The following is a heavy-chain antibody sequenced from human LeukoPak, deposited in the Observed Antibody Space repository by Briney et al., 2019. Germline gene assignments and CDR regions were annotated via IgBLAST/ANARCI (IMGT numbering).Heavy chain of an antibody. V-gene: IGHV1-2*02. J-gene: IGHJ6*02. CDR3: GRGAQSGRLRGNYYYGSDV. CDR2: INPNSGGT. D-gene: IGHD1-26*01. CDR1: GYIFTGYY. Sequence: ASVKVSCKACGYIFTGYYMHWVRRAPGQGLEWMGWINPNSGGTNYAQKFQGRVTMTRDTSINTAYMELSRLRSNDTAVYFCGRGAQSGRLRGNYYYGSDVLRQGTTVTVSS.